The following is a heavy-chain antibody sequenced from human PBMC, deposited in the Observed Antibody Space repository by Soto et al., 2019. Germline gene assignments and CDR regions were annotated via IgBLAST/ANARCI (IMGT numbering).Heavy chain of an antibody. CDR1: GFSLSTSGVG. J-gene: IGHJ3*02. D-gene: IGHD3-10*01. V-gene: IGHV2-5*02. Sequence: QITLKESGSTLVKPTQTLTLTCTFSGFSLSTSGVGVGWIRQPPGKALEWLALIYWDDDKRYSPSLKSRLTISKDTSKNHVVLTMINMDPVDTATYFCAHSPPYGSGGYGAFEIWGQGTMVTVSS. CDR2: IYWDDDK. CDR3: AHSPPYGSGGYGAFEI.